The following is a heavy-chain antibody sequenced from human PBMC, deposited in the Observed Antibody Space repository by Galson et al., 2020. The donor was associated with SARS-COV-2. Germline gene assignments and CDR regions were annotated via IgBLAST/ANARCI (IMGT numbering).Heavy chain of an antibody. Sequence: GESLKISCAASRFTFSSYGMHWIRQAPGKGLEWVAVIWYDGSKEYYVDSVRGRFTISRDNSKDMLFLQMNSLRVEDTAVYYCAKSRLAFAVAAAGSDYWGQGTLVTVS. CDR3: AKSRLAFAVAAAGSDY. J-gene: IGHJ4*02. D-gene: IGHD6-13*01. CDR2: IWYDGSKE. V-gene: IGHV3-33*06. CDR1: RFTFSSYG.